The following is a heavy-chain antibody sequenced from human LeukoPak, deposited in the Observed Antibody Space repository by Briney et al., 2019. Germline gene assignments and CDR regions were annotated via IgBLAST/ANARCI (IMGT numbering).Heavy chain of an antibody. CDR3: ARDGYSGSYGLGYYYGMDV. CDR2: INPSGGST. Sequence: ASVKVSCKASGYSFTSYHMHWVRQEAPGEGLEWVGIINPSGGSTRYAQKFQGRVTMTRDTSTSTVYMELSSLRSEDTAVYYCARDGYSGSYGLGYYYGMDVWGQGTTVTVSS. J-gene: IGHJ6*02. V-gene: IGHV1-46*01. D-gene: IGHD1-26*01. CDR1: GYSFTSYH.